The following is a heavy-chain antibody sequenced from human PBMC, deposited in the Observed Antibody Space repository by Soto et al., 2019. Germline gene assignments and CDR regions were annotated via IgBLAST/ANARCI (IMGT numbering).Heavy chain of an antibody. CDR2: INHSGST. Sequence: PSETLSLTCAVYGGSFSGYYWSWIRQPPGKGLEWIGEINHSGSTNYNPSLKSRVTISVDTSKNQFSLKLSSVTAVDTAVYYCAREGVTMVRGPYYYYYGMDVWGQGTAVTVSS. V-gene: IGHV4-34*01. CDR1: GGSFSGYY. J-gene: IGHJ6*02. CDR3: AREGVTMVRGPYYYYYGMDV. D-gene: IGHD3-10*01.